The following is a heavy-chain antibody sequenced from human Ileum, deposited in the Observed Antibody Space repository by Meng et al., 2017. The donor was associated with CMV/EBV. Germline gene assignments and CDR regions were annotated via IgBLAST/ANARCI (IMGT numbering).Heavy chain of an antibody. D-gene: IGHD3-22*01. J-gene: IGHJ4*02. Sequence: QVQLQESGPGLVKPSATLSLTCTVSGDSISSGDYFWGWIRQPPKGLEWVASITYSGTTYYNPSLKSRVTMSVDTSKNQFSLKLNSVTAADTAVYYCVRASITMIDYWGQGTLVTVSS. CDR1: GDSISSGDYF. CDR3: VRASITMIDY. V-gene: IGHV4-39*07. CDR2: ITYSGTT.